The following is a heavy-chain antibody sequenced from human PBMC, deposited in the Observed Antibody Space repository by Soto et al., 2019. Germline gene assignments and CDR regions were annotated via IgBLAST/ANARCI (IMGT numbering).Heavy chain of an antibody. CDR3: AGGFCLMAGTYGDL. CDR1: GFTFSNFG. V-gene: IGHV3-48*01. Sequence: EVQLVESGGGLVQPGGSLRLSCAASGFTFSNFGFNWVRQAPGKGLDWVSYISGSGSSIYYADSVRGRFTISRDNVENSLYLPMNGLGAEDTAVYYGAGGFCLMAGTYGDLWGQGSLVPVSS. CDR2: ISGSGSSI. J-gene: IGHJ4*02. D-gene: IGHD1-7*01.